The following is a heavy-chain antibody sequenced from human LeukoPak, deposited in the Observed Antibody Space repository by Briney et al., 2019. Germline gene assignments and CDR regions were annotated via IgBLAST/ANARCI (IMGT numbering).Heavy chain of an antibody. Sequence: ASVKVSCKASVGTFSSYAISWVRQAPGQGLEWMGGIIPIFGTANYAQKFQGRVTITTDESTSTAYMELSSLRSEDKAVYYCARDQSSYQYNWFDPWGQGTLVTVSS. V-gene: IGHV1-69*05. CDR3: ARDQSSYQYNWFDP. CDR2: IIPIFGTA. D-gene: IGHD6-13*01. CDR1: VGTFSSYA. J-gene: IGHJ5*02.